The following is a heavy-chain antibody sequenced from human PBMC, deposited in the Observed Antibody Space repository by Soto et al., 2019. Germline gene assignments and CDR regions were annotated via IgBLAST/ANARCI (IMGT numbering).Heavy chain of an antibody. CDR3: ARGVPADYGDRNWFDP. CDR1: GGSFSGYY. V-gene: IGHV4-34*01. J-gene: IGHJ5*02. D-gene: IGHD4-17*01. Sequence: QVQLQQWGAGLLKPSETLSLTCAVYGGSFSGYYWSWIRQPPGKGLEWIGEINHSGSTNYNPSLKSRVTISEDTSKNQFSLKLSSVTAADTAVYYCARGVPADYGDRNWFDPWGQGTLVTVSS. CDR2: INHSGST.